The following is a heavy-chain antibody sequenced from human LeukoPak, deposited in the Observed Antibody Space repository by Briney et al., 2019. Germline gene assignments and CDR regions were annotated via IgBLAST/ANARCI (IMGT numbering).Heavy chain of an antibody. CDR2: IYHSGST. D-gene: IGHD3-16*01. CDR1: GGSISSGGHY. V-gene: IGHV4-30-2*01. J-gene: IGHJ4*02. CDR3: ARDRPVGY. Sequence: SETLSLTCTVSGGSISSGGHYWSWIRQPPGKGLEWIGYIYHSGSTYYNPSLKSRVTISVDRSKNQFSLKLSSVTAADTAVYYCARDRPVGYWGQGTLVTVSS.